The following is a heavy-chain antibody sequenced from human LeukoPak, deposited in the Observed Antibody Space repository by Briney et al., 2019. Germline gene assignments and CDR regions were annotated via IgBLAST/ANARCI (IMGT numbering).Heavy chain of an antibody. CDR2: IYSGGST. V-gene: IGHV3-53*01. Sequence: GGSLRLSCAASGFTVSSNYMSWVRQAPGKGLEWVSVIYSGGSTYYADSVKGRFTISRDNSKNTLYLRMNSLRAEDTAVYYCVGASRSGYFDYWGQGTLVTVSS. D-gene: IGHD3-10*01. CDR1: GFTVSSNY. CDR3: VGASRSGYFDY. J-gene: IGHJ4*02.